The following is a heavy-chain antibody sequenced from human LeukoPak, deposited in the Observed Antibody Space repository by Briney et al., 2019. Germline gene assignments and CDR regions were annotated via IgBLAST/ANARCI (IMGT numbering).Heavy chain of an antibody. V-gene: IGHV1-69*05. J-gene: IGHJ4*02. CDR3: ARMGSSGYYYAY. CDR1: GGTFSSCA. Sequence: GSSVKVSCKASGGTFSSCAISWVRHAPGQGLEWMGGIIPIFGTANYAQKFQGRVTITTDESTSTAYMELSSLRSEDTAVYYCARMGSSGYYYAYWGQGTLVTVSS. CDR2: IIPIFGTA. D-gene: IGHD3-22*01.